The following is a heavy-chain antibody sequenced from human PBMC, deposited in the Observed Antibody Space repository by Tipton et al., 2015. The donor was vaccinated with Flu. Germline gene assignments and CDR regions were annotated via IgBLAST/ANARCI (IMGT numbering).Heavy chain of an antibody. CDR3: ARDRWQIGGCCWFDP. Sequence: SLRLSCAASGFTFSSYEMNWVRQAPGKGLEWVSYISSSGSTIYYADSVKGRFTISRDNAKNSLYLQMNSLRAEDTAVYYCARDRWQIGGCCWFDPWGQGTLVTVSS. V-gene: IGHV3-48*03. CDR2: ISSSGSTI. J-gene: IGHJ5*02. D-gene: IGHD4-23*01. CDR1: GFTFSSYE.